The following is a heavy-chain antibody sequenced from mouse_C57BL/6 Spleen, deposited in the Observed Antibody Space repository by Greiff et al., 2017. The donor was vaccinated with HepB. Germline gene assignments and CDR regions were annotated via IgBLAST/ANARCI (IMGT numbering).Heavy chain of an antibody. CDR3: ASGWGLLDSSYAMDY. CDR1: GYSITSGYY. Sequence: DVQLQESGPGLVKPSQSLSLTCSVTGYSITSGYYWNWIRQFPGNELEWMGYISYDGSNNYNPSLKNRISITRDTSKNQFFLKLNSVTTEDTATYYCASGWGLLDSSYAMDYWGQGTSVTVSS. CDR2: ISYDGSN. V-gene: IGHV3-6*01. J-gene: IGHJ4*01. D-gene: IGHD2-13*01.